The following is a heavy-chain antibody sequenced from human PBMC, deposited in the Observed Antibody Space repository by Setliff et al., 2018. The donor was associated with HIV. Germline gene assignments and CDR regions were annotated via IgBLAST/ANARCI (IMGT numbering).Heavy chain of an antibody. CDR1: GFTFSSNN. J-gene: IGHJ4*02. D-gene: IGHD5-18*01. V-gene: IGHV3-48*01. CDR2: ISSSSSTI. Sequence: GGSLRLSCAASGFTFSSNNLNWVRQAPGKGLEWVSYISSSSSTIYYADSVKGRFTISRDNAKNSMYLQMNSLRAEATAVSFFSLSCSCSSYVYYYWGQGTLVTVSS. CDR3: SLSCSCSSYVYYY.